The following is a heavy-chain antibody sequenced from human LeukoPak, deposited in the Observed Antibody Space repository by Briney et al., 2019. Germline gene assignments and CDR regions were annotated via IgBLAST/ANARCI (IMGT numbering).Heavy chain of an antibody. D-gene: IGHD4-17*01. Sequence: SETLSLTCTVSGGSISSGDYYWSWIRQPPGQGPEWIGYIYYSGSTYYNPSLKSRVTISVDTSKNQFSLKLSSVTAADTAVYYCARGRDYGDALGAFDIWGQGTMVTVSS. CDR3: ARGRDYGDALGAFDI. V-gene: IGHV4-30-4*08. J-gene: IGHJ3*02. CDR1: GGSISSGDYY. CDR2: IYYSGST.